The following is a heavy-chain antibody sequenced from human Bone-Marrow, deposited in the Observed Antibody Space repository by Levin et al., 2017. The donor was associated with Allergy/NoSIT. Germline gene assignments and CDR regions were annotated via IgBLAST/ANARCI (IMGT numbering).Heavy chain of an antibody. V-gene: IGHV3-48*02. CDR2: ISRSSSTI. CDR3: ARPDCSGTSCYYFFDS. Sequence: PWGSLRLSCAASGFTFSRYSMNWVRQAPGRGLEWVSYISRSSSTISYADSVKGRFTISRDNAKNSLYLQMNSLRDEDTAVYYCARPDCSGTSCYYFFDSWGQGTLVTVSS. D-gene: IGHD2-2*01. J-gene: IGHJ4*02. CDR1: GFTFSRYS.